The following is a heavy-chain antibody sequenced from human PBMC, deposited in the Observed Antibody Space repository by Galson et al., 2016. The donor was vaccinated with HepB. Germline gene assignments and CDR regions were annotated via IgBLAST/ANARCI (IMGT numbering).Heavy chain of an antibody. D-gene: IGHD3-10*01. CDR2: MSWNGGVI. CDR1: GFSLNDHA. CDR3: AKDMGVQVYGSGSSIRYYFARDV. J-gene: IGHJ6*02. Sequence: SLRLSCATSGFSLNDHAMHWVRHAPGEGLEWVAGMSWNGGVIGYADSVKGRFTMSRDMASNSLHLQMNNLRPDDTALYFCAKDMGVQVYGSGSSIRYYFARDVWGQGTTATVSS. V-gene: IGHV3-9*01.